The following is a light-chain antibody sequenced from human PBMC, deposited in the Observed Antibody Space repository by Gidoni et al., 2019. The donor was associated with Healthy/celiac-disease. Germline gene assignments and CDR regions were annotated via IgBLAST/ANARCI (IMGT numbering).Light chain of an antibody. CDR2: DAS. J-gene: IGKJ2*01. Sequence: AIQLTPSPSSLSASVGDRVTITCRASQGISSALAWYQQKPGKAPKLLIYDASSLESGVPSRFSGSGSGTDFTLTISSLQPEDFATYYCQQFNNFMYTFGQGTKLEIK. CDR3: QQFNNFMYT. V-gene: IGKV1D-13*01. CDR1: QGISSA.